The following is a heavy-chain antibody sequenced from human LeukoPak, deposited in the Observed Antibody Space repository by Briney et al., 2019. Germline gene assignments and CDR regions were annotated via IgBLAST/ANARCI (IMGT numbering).Heavy chain of an antibody. D-gene: IGHD3-10*01. J-gene: IGHJ4*02. V-gene: IGHV3-23*01. CDR1: GFTFSSYA. Sequence: GGSLRLSCAASGFTFSSYAMSWVRQAPGKGLEWVSAISGSGGSTYYADSVKGRFTISRDNSKNTLYLQMNSLRAEDTAVYYCAKDAKRLWFGESNMRFDYWGQGTPVTVSS. CDR3: AKDAKRLWFGESNMRFDY. CDR2: ISGSGGST.